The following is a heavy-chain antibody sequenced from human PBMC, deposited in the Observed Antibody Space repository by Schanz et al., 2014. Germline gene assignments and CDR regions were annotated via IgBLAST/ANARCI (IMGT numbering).Heavy chain of an antibody. Sequence: QAELVESGGGVVQPGGSLRLSCVASGFTVSSNYMNWIRQAPGKGLEWLSYISRDGTTSYYADSVKGRFTISRDNAKNSLYLEMTSLRGEDTAVYYCARENLNWEAFDIWGQGTVVTVSS. V-gene: IGHV3-11*01. CDR2: ISRDGTTS. CDR1: GFTVSSNY. CDR3: ARENLNWEAFDI. J-gene: IGHJ3*02. D-gene: IGHD7-27*01.